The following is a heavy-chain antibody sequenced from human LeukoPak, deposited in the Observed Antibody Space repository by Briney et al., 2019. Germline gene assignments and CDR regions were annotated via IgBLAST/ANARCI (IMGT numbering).Heavy chain of an antibody. D-gene: IGHD6-19*01. CDR3: ARQWLPNGYFDY. J-gene: IGHJ4*02. Sequence: ASVKVSCKASGYTFTAYLMHWVRQAPGQGLEWMGRVNPNSGVTNSIQKFQGRVTMTRDTSISTAYMELSGLRSDDTAAYYCARQWLPNGYFDYWGQGTLVTVSS. CDR1: GYTFTAYL. CDR2: VNPNSGVT. V-gene: IGHV1-2*06.